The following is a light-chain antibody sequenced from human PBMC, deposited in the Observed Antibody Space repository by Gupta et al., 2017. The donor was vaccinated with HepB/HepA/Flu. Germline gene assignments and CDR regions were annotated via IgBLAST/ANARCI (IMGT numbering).Light chain of an antibody. V-gene: IGLV3-1*01. Sequence: SSELTQPPSVSVSPGQTASITYSGDKLGDKYACWYQQKPGQSPVLVIYQDSKRPSGILERFSGSNSGNTATLTISGTQAYDDYYYCQAWDSSTVVFGGGTKLTVL. CDR2: QDS. J-gene: IGLJ2*01. CDR3: QAWDSSTVV. CDR1: KLGDKY.